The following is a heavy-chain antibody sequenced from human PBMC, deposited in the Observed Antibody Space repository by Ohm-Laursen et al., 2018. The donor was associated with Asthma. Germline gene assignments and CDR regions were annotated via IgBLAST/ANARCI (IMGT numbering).Heavy chain of an antibody. D-gene: IGHD2/OR15-2a*01. J-gene: IGHJ3*02. CDR2: ISGSGYSS. CDR1: GFTFSNYA. V-gene: IGHV3-23*01. CDR3: ANIYQFYFDSIGLDPFGM. Sequence: LSLTCAASGFTFSNYALNWVRQAPGKGLEWVSTISGSGYSSYYADSVKGRFTISRDNSRNTLYLQMSRLRAEDTAIYYCANIYQFYFDSIGLDPFGMWGQGTVVTVSS.